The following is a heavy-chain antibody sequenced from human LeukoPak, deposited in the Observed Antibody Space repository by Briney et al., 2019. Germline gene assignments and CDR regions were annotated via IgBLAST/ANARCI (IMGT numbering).Heavy chain of an antibody. Sequence: GGSLRLSCAASGFTLSSYGMSWVRQAPGKGLEWVSAISGSGGSTYYADSVKGRFTISRDNSKNTLYLRMNSLRAEDTAVYYCATDLQYDYVWGSYFYWGQGTLVTVSS. CDR2: ISGSGGST. CDR1: GFTLSSYG. V-gene: IGHV3-23*01. CDR3: ATDLQYDYVWGSYFY. J-gene: IGHJ4*02. D-gene: IGHD3-16*01.